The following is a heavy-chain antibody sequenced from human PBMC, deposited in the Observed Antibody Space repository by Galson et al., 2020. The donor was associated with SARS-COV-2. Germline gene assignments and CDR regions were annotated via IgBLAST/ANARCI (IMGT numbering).Heavy chain of an antibody. CDR1: GFTFSRFG. J-gene: IGHJ2*01. CDR3: ARGTDQPSANWHFDV. Sequence: GESLKISCEASGFTFSRFGMYWVRQAPGKGLEWVSSISGSSVYKYYADAVEGRFTISRDTAQNALFLQMDSLRAEDTAVYYCARGTDQPSANWHFDVWGRGTLVTVSS. CDR2: ISGSSVYK. V-gene: IGHV3-21*01.